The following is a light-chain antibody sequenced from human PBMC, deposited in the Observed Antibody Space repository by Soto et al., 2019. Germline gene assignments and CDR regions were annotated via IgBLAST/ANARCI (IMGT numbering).Light chain of an antibody. J-gene: IGKJ4*01. CDR1: QVIYNY. V-gene: IGKV1-27*01. Sequence: DIQMTQSPSSPSASVGDRVTITSRASQVIYNYLAWYQQKPGEVPKLLIYAASTLQSGVPSRFSGSGSGTDFTLTISSLQPEDVATYYCQKYNSAPLTFGGGTKVEIK. CDR2: AAS. CDR3: QKYNSAPLT.